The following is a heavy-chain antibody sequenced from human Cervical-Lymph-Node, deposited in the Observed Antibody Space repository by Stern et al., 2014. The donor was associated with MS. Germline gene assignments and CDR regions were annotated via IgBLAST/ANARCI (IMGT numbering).Heavy chain of an antibody. Sequence: QVQLVQSGVEVKKPGASVKVSCTASGYNFTNYGITWVRQAPGQGLEWMGWISTYNGKPTHAQNFQGRVTMTTDTATNTAYLELRSLTQDDTAVFYCAREAAARSFDFWGQGTLVTVSS. D-gene: IGHD6-6*01. V-gene: IGHV1-18*01. CDR2: ISTYNGKP. CDR3: AREAAARSFDF. J-gene: IGHJ4*02. CDR1: GYNFTNYG.